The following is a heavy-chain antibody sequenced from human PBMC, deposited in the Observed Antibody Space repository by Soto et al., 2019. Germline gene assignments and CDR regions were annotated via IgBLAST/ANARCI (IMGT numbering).Heavy chain of an antibody. J-gene: IGHJ4*02. CDR1: GDSVSSNSAA. Sequence: SQTLSLTCAISGDSVSSNSAAWNWIRQSPSRGLEWLGRTYYRSRWYNDYAVSVKSRITINPDTSKSQFSLQLNSVTPEDTAVYYCARAGYYYDSSGYYPVFDYSGQGTLVTVSS. V-gene: IGHV6-1*01. D-gene: IGHD3-22*01. CDR2: TYYRSRWYN. CDR3: ARAGYYYDSSGYYPVFDY.